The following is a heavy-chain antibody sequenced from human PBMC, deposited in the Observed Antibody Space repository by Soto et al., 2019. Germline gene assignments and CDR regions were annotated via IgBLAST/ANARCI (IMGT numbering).Heavy chain of an antibody. D-gene: IGHD3-9*01. V-gene: IGHV3-48*03. CDR3: ARDKDWAFDY. CDR2: IFVTGGTI. J-gene: IGHJ4*02. Sequence: GGSLRLSCVASGFTFSSYSMVWVRQAPGKGPEWVSYIFVTGGTIYYADSVKGRFTVSRDNAKNSLFLLMSSLRAEDTAVYYCARDKDWAFDYWGQGTQVTVSS. CDR1: GFTFSSYS.